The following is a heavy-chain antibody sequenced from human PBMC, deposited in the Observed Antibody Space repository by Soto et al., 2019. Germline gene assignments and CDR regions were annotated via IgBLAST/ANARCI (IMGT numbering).Heavy chain of an antibody. CDR3: AMVDVYVTPSPQDV. CDR1: GYSFTRYG. D-gene: IGHD3-16*01. CDR2: INAYNGNT. V-gene: IGHV1-18*01. Sequence: QVQLVQSGAEVKNPGASVKVSCKASGYSFTRYGIGWARQAPGQGLEWMGWINAYNGNTNYAQNLQGRPTLTTDTSTTTAYMELRSLRANDTAIYYCAMVDVYVTPSPQDVWGQGTTVTVSS. J-gene: IGHJ6*02.